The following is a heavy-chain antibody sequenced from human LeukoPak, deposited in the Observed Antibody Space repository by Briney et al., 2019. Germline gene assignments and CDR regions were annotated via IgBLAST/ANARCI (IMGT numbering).Heavy chain of an antibody. Sequence: SETLSLTCAVYGGSFSGYYWSWIRHPPGKGLGWVGEITHSGSNNYNPSLKRRVTISVDTSKNHFSQKLSSVTAADTAVYYCAREGPTYYYDGPDAFDIWGQGTMVTVSS. CDR3: AREGPTYYYDGPDAFDI. CDR2: ITHSGSN. J-gene: IGHJ3*02. D-gene: IGHD3-22*01. CDR1: GGSFSGYY. V-gene: IGHV4-34*01.